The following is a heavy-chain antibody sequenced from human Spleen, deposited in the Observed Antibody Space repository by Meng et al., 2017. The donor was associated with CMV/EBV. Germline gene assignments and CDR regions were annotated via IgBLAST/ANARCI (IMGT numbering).Heavy chain of an antibody. Sequence: HGRLQQEEQVLLKPSRTLSRSCAVYGGSCSGYYGSWIRQPPVKGLEWIREINHSGSTSYNPSLQSRVTMFVDTSKNQFSLMLTSVTATDTAVYYCASRRGGSGRDCWGQGTLVTVSS. V-gene: IGHV4-34*01. J-gene: IGHJ4*02. CDR2: INHSGST. CDR3: ASRRGGSGRDC. D-gene: IGHD3-10*01. CDR1: GGSCSGYY.